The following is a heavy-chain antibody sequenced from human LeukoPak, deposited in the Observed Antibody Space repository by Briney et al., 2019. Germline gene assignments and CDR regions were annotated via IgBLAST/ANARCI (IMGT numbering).Heavy chain of an antibody. CDR1: GSSISGYK. CDR3: ARGIVGATASDY. CDR2: IYASGST. Sequence: SETLFLTCTVSGSSISGYKWRWIRQPAGKGLEWIGRIYASGSTDYNPSLKGRVTMLVDTSRSQFFLMLSSVTAADTAVYYCARGIVGATASDYWGQGTVVTASS. D-gene: IGHD1-26*01. J-gene: IGHJ4*02. V-gene: IGHV4-4*07.